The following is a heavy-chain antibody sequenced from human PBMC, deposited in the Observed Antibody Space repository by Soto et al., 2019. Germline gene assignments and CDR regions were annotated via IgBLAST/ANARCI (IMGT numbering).Heavy chain of an antibody. CDR3: ARVGVYDSSGYYLNAFDI. J-gene: IGHJ3*02. CDR2: ISSSSSYT. D-gene: IGHD3-22*01. V-gene: IGHV3-11*05. CDR1: GFTFSDYY. Sequence: GGSLRLSCAASGFTFSDYYMSWIRQAPGKGLEWVSYISSSSSYTNYADSVKGRFTISRDNAKNSLYLQMNSLRAEDTAVYYCARVGVYDSSGYYLNAFDIWGQGTMVTVSS.